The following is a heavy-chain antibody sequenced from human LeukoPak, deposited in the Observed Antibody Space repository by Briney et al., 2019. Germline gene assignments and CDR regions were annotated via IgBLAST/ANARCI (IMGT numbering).Heavy chain of an antibody. CDR2: IDPSDSYT. J-gene: IGHJ3*02. CDR3: ARKKDIVVVPAAEDAFDI. V-gene: IGHV5-10-1*01. D-gene: IGHD2-2*01. CDR1: GYSFTSYW. Sequence: GESLKISCKGSGYSFTSYWISWVRQMPGKGLEWMGRIDPSDSYTNYSPSFQGHVTISADKSISTAYLQWSSLKATDTAMYYCARKKDIVVVPAAEDAFDIWGQGTMVTVSS.